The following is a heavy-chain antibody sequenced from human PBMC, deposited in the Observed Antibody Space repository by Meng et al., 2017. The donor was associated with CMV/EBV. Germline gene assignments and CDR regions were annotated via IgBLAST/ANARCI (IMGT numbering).Heavy chain of an antibody. V-gene: IGHV4-59*01. J-gene: IGHJ6*02. Sequence: SETLSLTCTVSGGSISSYYWSWIRQPPGKGLEWIGYIYYSGSTNYNPSLKSRVTISVDTSKNQFSLKLSSVTAADTAVYYCARGEPSWELLTGYYYYGMDVWGQGTTVTVSS. CDR3: ARGEPSWELLTGYYYYGMDV. D-gene: IGHD1-26*01. CDR2: IYYSGST. CDR1: GGSISSYY.